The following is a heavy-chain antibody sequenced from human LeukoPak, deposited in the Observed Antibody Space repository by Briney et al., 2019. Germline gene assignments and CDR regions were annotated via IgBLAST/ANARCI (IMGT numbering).Heavy chain of an antibody. CDR2: INHSGST. CDR3: ARGAYYYYDSSGYYWFAPFDY. V-gene: IGHV4-34*01. CDR1: GGSFSSYY. D-gene: IGHD3-22*01. Sequence: SETLSLTCAVYGGSFSSYYWSWIRQPPGKGLEWIGEINHSGSTNYNPSLKSRVTISVDTSKNQFSLKLSSVTAADTAVYYCARGAYYYYDSSGYYWFAPFDYWGQGTLVTVSS. J-gene: IGHJ4*02.